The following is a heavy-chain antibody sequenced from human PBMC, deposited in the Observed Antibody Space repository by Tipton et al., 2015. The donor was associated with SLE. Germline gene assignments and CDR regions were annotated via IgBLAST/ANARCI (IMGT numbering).Heavy chain of an antibody. V-gene: IGHV4-34*01. D-gene: IGHD3-3*02. CDR2: INHSGST. CDR1: GGSFSGYY. CDR3: AREGVHFWSGSSYYYYYYMDV. J-gene: IGHJ6*03. Sequence: LRLSCAVYGGSFSGYYWSWIRQPPGKGLEWIGEINHSGSTNYNPSLKSRVTISVDTSKNQFSLKLSSVTAADTAVYYCAREGVHFWSGSSYYYYYYMDVWGKGTTVTVSS.